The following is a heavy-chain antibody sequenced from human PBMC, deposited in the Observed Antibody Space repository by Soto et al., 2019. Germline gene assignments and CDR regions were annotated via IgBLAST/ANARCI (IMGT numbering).Heavy chain of an antibody. D-gene: IGHD4-17*01. CDR3: ARTMTTVTTTFYYYGMDV. Sequence: SETLSLTCTVSGGSISSSSYYWGWIRQPPGKGLEWIGSIYYSGSTYYNPSLKSRVTISVDTSKNQFSLKLSSVTAADTAVYYCARTMTTVTTTFYYYGMDVWGQGTTITVSS. CDR2: IYYSGST. CDR1: GGSISSSSYY. V-gene: IGHV4-39*01. J-gene: IGHJ6*02.